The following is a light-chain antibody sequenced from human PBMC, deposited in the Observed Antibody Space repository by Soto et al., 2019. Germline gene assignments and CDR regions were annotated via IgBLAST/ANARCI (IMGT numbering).Light chain of an antibody. V-gene: IGLV1-44*01. CDR2: SNN. Sequence: QSVLTQPPSASGTPGQRVTISCSGSSSNIGSNTVNWYQQLPGTAPKLLIYSNNQRPSGVPDRFSGSRSGTSASLAISGLQYEDEGDYYCAAWDESRNGRGVFGGGTKLTVL. J-gene: IGLJ3*02. CDR3: AAWDESRNGRGV. CDR1: SSNIGSNT.